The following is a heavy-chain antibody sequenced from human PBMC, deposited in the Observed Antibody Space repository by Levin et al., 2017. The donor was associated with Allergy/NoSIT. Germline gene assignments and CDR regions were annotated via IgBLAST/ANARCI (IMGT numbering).Heavy chain of an antibody. CDR1: GFTFSSYG. J-gene: IGHJ6*03. Sequence: GESLKISCAASGFTFSSYGMHWVRQAPGKGLEWVAVISYDGSNKYYADSVKGRFTISRDNSKNTLYLQMNSLRAEDTAVYYCARDSYGEQYYYYYYMDVWGKGTTVTVSS. V-gene: IGHV3-30*03. CDR2: ISYDGSNK. D-gene: IGHD5-18*01. CDR3: ARDSYGEQYYYYYYMDV.